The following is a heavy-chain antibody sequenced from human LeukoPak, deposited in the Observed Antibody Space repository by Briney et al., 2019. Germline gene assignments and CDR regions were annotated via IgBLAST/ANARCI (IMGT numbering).Heavy chain of an antibody. CDR2: IYYSGST. J-gene: IGHJ4*02. CDR1: GGSISSSSYY. D-gene: IGHD4-11*01. V-gene: IGHV4-39*02. CDR3: AKDIQRGFDYTNSLDS. Sequence: PSETLSLTCTVSGGSISSSSYYWGWIRQPPGKGLEWIGSIYYSGSTYYNPSLKSRVTISVDTSKNQFSLKLSSVTAADTAVYYCAKDIQRGFDYTNSLDSWGQGTLVIVSS.